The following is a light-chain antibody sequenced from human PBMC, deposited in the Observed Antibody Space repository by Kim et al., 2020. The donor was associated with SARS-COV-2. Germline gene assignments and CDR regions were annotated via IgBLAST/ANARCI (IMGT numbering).Light chain of an antibody. CDR1: QDITKW. Sequence: DIQMTQSPSSVSASVGDRVTVTCRASQDITKWLAWYQQKPGKAPTLLIYAASSLRSGVPSRFSGSGSGTDFTLTISSLQPEDFATYYCQQAHSFPLTFGGGTKVDIK. J-gene: IGKJ4*01. CDR3: QQAHSFPLT. CDR2: AAS. V-gene: IGKV1-12*01.